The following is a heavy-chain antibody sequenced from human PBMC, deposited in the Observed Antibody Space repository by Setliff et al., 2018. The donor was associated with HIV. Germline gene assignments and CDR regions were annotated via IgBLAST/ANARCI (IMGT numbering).Heavy chain of an antibody. J-gene: IGHJ4*02. V-gene: IGHV4-39*07. CDR3: ARQYYDYVWGTYRSQYYFDN. Sequence: SETLSLTCTVSRDSISSSSDYWGWIRQSPGKGLEWIGTIYSNGRTYYNPSLKSRVTISVDRSKNQVSLRLISVTAADTAVYYCARQYYDYVWGTYRSQYYFDNWGQGTLVTVSS. D-gene: IGHD3-16*02. CDR1: RDSISSSSDY. CDR2: IYSNGRT.